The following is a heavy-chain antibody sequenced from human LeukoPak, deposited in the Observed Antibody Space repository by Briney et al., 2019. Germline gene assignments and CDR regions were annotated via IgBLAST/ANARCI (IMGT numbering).Heavy chain of an antibody. CDR1: GYPISRGYY. J-gene: IGHJ5*02. CDR3: ARDHGGRFPYNWFDP. CDR2: IYHSGSS. Sequence: PSETQSLTCTLSGYPISRGYYLGWTRQPPGKGLDWLGSIYHSGSSYYNPSLKSRVANPVDTSKNQIALKLSSVTAADTAVYYCARDHGGRFPYNWFDPWGQGTLVTVSS. V-gene: IGHV4-38-2*02. D-gene: IGHD3-3*01.